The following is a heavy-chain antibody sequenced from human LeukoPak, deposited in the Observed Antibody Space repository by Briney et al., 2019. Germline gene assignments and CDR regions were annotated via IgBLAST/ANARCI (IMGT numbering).Heavy chain of an antibody. D-gene: IGHD6-19*01. CDR2: INHSGST. V-gene: IGHV4-34*01. J-gene: IGHJ4*02. CDR1: GGSFSGYY. Sequence: PSETLSLTCAVYGGSFSGYYWSWIRQPPGKGLEWIGEINHSGSTNYNPSLTSRGTISVETSKNKCSLKLSSVTAADTAVYYCARGMYSSGWYGSHFDYWGQGTLVTVSS. CDR3: ARGMYSSGWYGSHFDY.